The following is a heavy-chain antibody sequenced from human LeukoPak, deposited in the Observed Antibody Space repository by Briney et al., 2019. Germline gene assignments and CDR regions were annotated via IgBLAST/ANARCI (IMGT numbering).Heavy chain of an antibody. D-gene: IGHD2-2*01. V-gene: IGHV3-23*01. CDR2: ISGSGGST. Sequence: GGSMRLSCAASGSTFSSYAMSWVRQAPGKGLEWVSAISGSGGSTYYADSVKRRFTISRDNSKNTLYLQMNSLRAEDTAVYYCAKDRGYCSSTSCPHDYWGEGTLVSVPS. CDR1: GSTFSSYA. CDR3: AKDRGYCSSTSCPHDY. J-gene: IGHJ4*02.